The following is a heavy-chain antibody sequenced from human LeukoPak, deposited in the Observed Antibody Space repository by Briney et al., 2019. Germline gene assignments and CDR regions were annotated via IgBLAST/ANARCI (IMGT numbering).Heavy chain of an antibody. J-gene: IGHJ4*02. V-gene: IGHV3-23*01. D-gene: IGHD2-15*01. CDR2: ISDTGNT. CDR1: GFTLSSYA. CDR3: AKAPVTTCRGAFCYPFDY. Sequence: GGSLRLSCAASGFTLSSYAMSWVRQAPGKGLECVSAISDTGNTYHADSVKGRFTISRDSSKNTLFLQMNRLRPEDAAVYYCAKAPVTTCRGAFCYPFDYWGLGTLVTVSS.